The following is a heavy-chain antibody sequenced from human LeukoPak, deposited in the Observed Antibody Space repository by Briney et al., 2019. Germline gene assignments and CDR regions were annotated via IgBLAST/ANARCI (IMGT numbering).Heavy chain of an antibody. CDR2: ISPNNGGR. V-gene: IGHV1-2*02. J-gene: IGHJ4*02. CDR1: GYTFTAHY. Sequence: GASVTVSCKASGYTFTAHYIHWVRQAPGQGLEWMGWISPNNGGRSYAQKFQGRVTTTRDTSISTASMELSRLRSDDTAVYYCARDTSGSYYHFDYWGQGTLVTVSS. CDR3: ARDTSGSYYHFDY. D-gene: IGHD1-26*01.